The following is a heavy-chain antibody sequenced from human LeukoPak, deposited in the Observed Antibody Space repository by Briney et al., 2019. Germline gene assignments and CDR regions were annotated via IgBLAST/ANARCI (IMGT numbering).Heavy chain of an antibody. V-gene: IGHV3-48*01. CDR2: ISSSSSTI. Sequence: GGSLRLSCAASVTFSNAWMNWVRQAPGKGLEWVSYISSSSSTIYYADSVKGRFTISRDNAKNSLYLQMNSLRAEDTAVYYCARDGGDYGLFDYWGQGTLVTVSS. J-gene: IGHJ4*02. D-gene: IGHD4-17*01. CDR3: ARDGGDYGLFDY. CDR1: VTFSNAW.